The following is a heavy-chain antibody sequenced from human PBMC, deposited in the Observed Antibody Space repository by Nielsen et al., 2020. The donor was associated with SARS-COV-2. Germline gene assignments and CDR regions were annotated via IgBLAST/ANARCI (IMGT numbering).Heavy chain of an antibody. J-gene: IGHJ5*02. CDR2: IYPGDSDT. CDR1: GYSFTSYW. V-gene: IGHV5-51*01. Sequence: GESLKISCKGSGYSFTSYWIGWVRQMPGKGLEWMGIIYPGDSDTRYSPSFQGQVTISADKSISTAYLQWSSLKASDTAMYYCAISTYYYGSGSYYINWFDPWGQGTLVTVSS. D-gene: IGHD3-10*01. CDR3: AISTYYYGSGSYYINWFDP.